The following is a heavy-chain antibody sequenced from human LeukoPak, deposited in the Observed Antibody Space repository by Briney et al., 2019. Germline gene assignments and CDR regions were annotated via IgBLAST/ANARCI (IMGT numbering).Heavy chain of an antibody. CDR2: IYYSGIT. J-gene: IGHJ3*02. Sequence: TSETLSLTCTVSGDSINSRSYYWGWIRQPPGKGLEWIGSIYYSGITYYNPSLKSRVTISVDTSENQFSLRLISVTAADTAVYFCARGGRSAFDIWGPGTKVIVSS. CDR1: GDSINSRSYY. V-gene: IGHV4-39*07. CDR3: ARGGRSAFDI.